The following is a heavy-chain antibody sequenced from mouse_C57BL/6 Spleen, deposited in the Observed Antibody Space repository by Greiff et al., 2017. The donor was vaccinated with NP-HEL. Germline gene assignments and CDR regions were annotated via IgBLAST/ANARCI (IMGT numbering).Heavy chain of an antibody. CDR1: GYTFTSYW. V-gene: IGHV1-53*01. CDR2: INPSNGGT. CDR3: ASHWYGSSYYYAMDY. Sequence: QVQLKQPGTELVKPGASVKLSCKASGYTFTSYWMHWVKQRPGQGLEWIGNINPSNGGTNYNEKFKSKATLTVDKSSSTAYMQLSSLTSEDSAVYYCASHWYGSSYYYAMDYWGQGTSVTVSS. J-gene: IGHJ4*01. D-gene: IGHD1-1*01.